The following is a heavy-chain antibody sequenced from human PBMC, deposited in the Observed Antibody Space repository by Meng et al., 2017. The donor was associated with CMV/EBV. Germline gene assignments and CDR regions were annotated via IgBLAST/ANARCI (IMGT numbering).Heavy chain of an antibody. V-gene: IGHV3-15*01. J-gene: IGHJ4*02. Sequence: GGSLRLSCAASGFTFSKAWMSWVRQAPGKGLEWVGRIKSKTDGGTTDYASPVKGRVTISRDDSKNTLYLQMNSLKTEDTAVYYCTTYFSYYFDYWGQGTLVTVSS. CDR3: TTYFSYYFDY. D-gene: IGHD2/OR15-2a*01. CDR1: GFTFSKAW. CDR2: IKSKTDGGTT.